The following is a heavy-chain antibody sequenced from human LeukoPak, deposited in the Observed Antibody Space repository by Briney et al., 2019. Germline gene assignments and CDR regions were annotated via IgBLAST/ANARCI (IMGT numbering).Heavy chain of an antibody. CDR1: GYTFSRYV. D-gene: IGHD3-10*01. CDR2: INAGNGGT. Sequence: GASVKVSCKASGYTFSRYVVHWVRQAPGQRPEWMGWINAGNGGTKYSQKFQGRVTMTRNTSISTAYMELSSLRSEDTAVYYCARWRHYGSLFDYWGQGTLVTVSS. CDR3: ARWRHYGSLFDY. J-gene: IGHJ4*02. V-gene: IGHV1-3*01.